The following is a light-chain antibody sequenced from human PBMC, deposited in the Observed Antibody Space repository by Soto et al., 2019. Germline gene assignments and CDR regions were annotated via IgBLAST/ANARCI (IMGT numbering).Light chain of an antibody. J-gene: IGKJ1*01. CDR2: KAS. Sequence: DIQMTQSPSTLSASVGDRVTITCRASQSISSWLAWYQQRPGKAPKLLIYKASNLESGVPSRCSGSGSGTELTLTISCLRPDDFATYYCQQYYTYPWTFGPWTKVDIK. CDR1: QSISSW. V-gene: IGKV1-5*03. CDR3: QQYYTYPWT.